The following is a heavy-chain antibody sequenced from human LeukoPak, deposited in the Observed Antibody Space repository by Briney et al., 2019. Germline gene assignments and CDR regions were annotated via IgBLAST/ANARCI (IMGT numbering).Heavy chain of an antibody. Sequence: GGSLRLSCVASGFTFSSSWISWVRQAPGRGLELVANIKQDESQKYYVDSVKGRFTVSRDNAKNSLYLQMNSLRAEDTAVYYCARCRFSGTSCDFDSWGQGTLVIVSS. CDR2: IKQDESQK. D-gene: IGHD2-2*01. V-gene: IGHV3-7*03. CDR3: ARCRFSGTSCDFDS. J-gene: IGHJ4*02. CDR1: GFTFSSSW.